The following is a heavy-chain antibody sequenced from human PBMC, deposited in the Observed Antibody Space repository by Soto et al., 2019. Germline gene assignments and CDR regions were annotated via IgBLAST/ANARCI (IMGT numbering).Heavy chain of an antibody. CDR2: IYTSGST. J-gene: IGHJ4*02. CDR3: ARENTEPLLRDEGFDY. D-gene: IGHD3-22*01. V-gene: IGHV4-4*07. Sequence: PSETLSLTCTVSGGSISSYYWSWIRQPAGKGLEWIGRIYTSGSTNYNPSLKSRVTMSVDTSKNQFSLKLSSVTAADTAVYYCARENTEPLLRDEGFDYWGQGTLVTVSS. CDR1: GGSISSYY.